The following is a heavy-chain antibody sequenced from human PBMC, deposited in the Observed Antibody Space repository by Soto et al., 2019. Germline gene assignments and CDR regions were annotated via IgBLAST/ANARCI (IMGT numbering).Heavy chain of an antibody. Sequence: SETLSLTCAVYGGSFSGYYWSWIRQPPGKGLEWIGEINHSGSTNYNPSLKSRVTISVDTSKNQFSLKLSSVTAADTAVYHCARGERGYSYGRYYYYYGMDVWGQGTTVSVSS. CDR3: ARGERGYSYGRYYYYYGMDV. CDR1: GGSFSGYY. CDR2: INHSGST. V-gene: IGHV4-34*01. D-gene: IGHD5-18*01. J-gene: IGHJ6*02.